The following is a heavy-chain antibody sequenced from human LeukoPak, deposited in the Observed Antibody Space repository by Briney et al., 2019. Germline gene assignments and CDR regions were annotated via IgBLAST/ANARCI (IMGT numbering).Heavy chain of an antibody. CDR1: GFSFKNHG. V-gene: IGHV3-33*07. CDR2: IWTNGSQK. D-gene: IGHD3-9*01. J-gene: IGHJ4*02. CDR3: ARDLSYGSLDC. Sequence: GGSLRLACAASGFSFKNHGFYWVRQAPAKGLEWVAIIWTNGSQKYYESSVKSRFATSRDKSKNTVYLQMNSLRAEDTAMYYCARDLSYGSLDCRGQGTLVTVSS.